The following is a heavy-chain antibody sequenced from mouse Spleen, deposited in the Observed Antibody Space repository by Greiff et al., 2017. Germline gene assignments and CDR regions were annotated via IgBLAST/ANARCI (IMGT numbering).Heavy chain of an antibody. J-gene: IGHJ2*01. D-gene: IGHD2-5*01. V-gene: IGHV14-4*01. CDR3: TTRYESNYPLFDY. CDR1: GFNIKDDY. Sequence: EVQLQQSGAELVRPGASVKLSCTASGFNIKDDYMHWVKQRPEQGLEWIGWIDPENGDTEYASKFQGKATITADTSSNTAYLQLSSLTSEDTAVYYLTTRYESNYPLFDYWGQGTTLTVSS. CDR2: IDPENGDT.